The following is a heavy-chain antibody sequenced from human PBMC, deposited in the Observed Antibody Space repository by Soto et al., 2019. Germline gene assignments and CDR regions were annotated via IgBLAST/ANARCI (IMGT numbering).Heavy chain of an antibody. CDR1: GFTFSDYY. J-gene: IGHJ4*02. CDR3: ARLLGGRVDY. CDR2: ISGSSSNT. Sequence: QVQLVESGGDLVKPGGSLRLSCAASGFTFSDYYVSWIRQVPGRGLEWVSYISGSSSNTNYADSVKGRFTISRDNAKNSLYLQMNSLRAWDTAVYYCARLLGGRVDYWGQGTLVTVSS. D-gene: IGHD3-16*01. V-gene: IGHV3-11*05.